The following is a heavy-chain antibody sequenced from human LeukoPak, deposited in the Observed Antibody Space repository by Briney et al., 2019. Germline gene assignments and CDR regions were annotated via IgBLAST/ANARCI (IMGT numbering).Heavy chain of an antibody. Sequence: ASVKVSCKASGYTFTGYYMHWVRQAPGQGLEWMGWINPNSGGTNYTQKFQGRVTMTRDTSISTAYMELSRLRSDDTAVYYCARDPYGSGGYHYYYYYYYMDVWGKGTTVTVSS. D-gene: IGHD3-10*01. CDR1: GYTFTGYY. J-gene: IGHJ6*03. V-gene: IGHV1-2*02. CDR2: INPNSGGT. CDR3: ARDPYGSGGYHYYYYYYYMDV.